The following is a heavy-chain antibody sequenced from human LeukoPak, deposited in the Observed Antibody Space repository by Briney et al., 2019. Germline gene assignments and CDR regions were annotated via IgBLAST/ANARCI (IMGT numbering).Heavy chain of an antibody. CDR2: IQQDGSEK. CDR1: GFTFKAYW. J-gene: IGHJ4*02. D-gene: IGHD5-18*01. CDR3: ARLRNTYGKDFDY. V-gene: IGHV3-7*01. Sequence: PGGSLRLSCEASGFTFKAYWMSWVRQAPGTGLEWVANIQQDGSEKNYVDSVEGRFTISRDNARNSLYLEMNSLRAEDTAVYYCARLRNTYGKDFDYWGQGTLVTVSS.